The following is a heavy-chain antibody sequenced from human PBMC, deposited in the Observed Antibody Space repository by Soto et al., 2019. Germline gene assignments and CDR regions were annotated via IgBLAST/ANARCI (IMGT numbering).Heavy chain of an antibody. CDR3: AGVFTDEKSKYYFDY. CDR2: IIPIFGTA. D-gene: IGHD2-8*02. Sequence: GASVKVSCKASGGTFSRYVISWVRQAPGQGLEWLGGIIPIFGTANYAQRFQGRVTITADESATTAYMELSSLRSEDTALYYCAGVFTDEKSKYYFDYWGQGTLVTVSS. V-gene: IGHV1-69*13. J-gene: IGHJ4*02. CDR1: GGTFSRYV.